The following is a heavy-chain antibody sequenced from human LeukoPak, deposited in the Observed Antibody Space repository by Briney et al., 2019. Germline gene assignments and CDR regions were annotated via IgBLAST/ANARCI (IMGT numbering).Heavy chain of an antibody. D-gene: IGHD3-10*01. CDR2: MNPNSGNT. V-gene: IGHV1-8*01. Sequence: ASVKVSCKASGYTFTSYDINWVRQATGQGLEWMGWMNPNSGNTGYAQKFQGRVTMTRNTSISTAYMELSNLRSEDTAVYYCTRGPAGSGSYSIDHWGQGTLVTVSS. CDR1: GYTFTSYD. J-gene: IGHJ4*02. CDR3: TRGPAGSGSYSIDH.